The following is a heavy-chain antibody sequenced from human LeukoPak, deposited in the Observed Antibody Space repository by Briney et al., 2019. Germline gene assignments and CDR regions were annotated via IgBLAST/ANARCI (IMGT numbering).Heavy chain of an antibody. CDR2: IYPGDSDT. D-gene: IGHD3-10*01. CDR1: GYSFSSYW. CDR3: ARGHSISMVRGVITGAGWFDP. Sequence: GESLKITCKGSGYSFSSYWIGWVLQMPGKGLEWMGIIYPGDSDTRYSPSFQGQVTISADKSISTAYLQWSSLKASDTAMYYCARGHSISMVRGVITGAGWFDPWGQGSLVTVSS. V-gene: IGHV5-51*01. J-gene: IGHJ5*02.